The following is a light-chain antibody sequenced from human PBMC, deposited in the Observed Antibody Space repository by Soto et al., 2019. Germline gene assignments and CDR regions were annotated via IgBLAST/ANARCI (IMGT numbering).Light chain of an antibody. CDR2: GAS. CDR1: QSVSSN. V-gene: IGKV3-15*01. J-gene: IGKJ4*01. Sequence: EIVMTHSPATLSVSPCERATLSCRASQSVSSNLAWYQQTPGQAPRLLIYGASTRATGIPTRFSGSRSGAEFTLTINSLQSEDFAVYYCQHYHSWPLTFGGGTKV. CDR3: QHYHSWPLT.